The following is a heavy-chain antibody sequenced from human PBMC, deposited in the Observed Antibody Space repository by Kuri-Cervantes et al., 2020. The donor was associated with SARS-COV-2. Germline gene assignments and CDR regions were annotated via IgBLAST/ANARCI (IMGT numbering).Heavy chain of an antibody. Sequence: ASVKVSCKASGYTFTSYGISWVRQAPGQGLEWMGWISAYNGNTNYAQKLQGRVTMTRDTSISTAYMELSRLRSDDTAVYYCARDPAWTGDGPWGQGTLVTVSS. CDR1: GYTFTSYG. CDR2: ISAYNGNT. D-gene: IGHD3/OR15-3a*01. V-gene: IGHV1-18*01. CDR3: ARDPAWTGDGP. J-gene: IGHJ5*02.